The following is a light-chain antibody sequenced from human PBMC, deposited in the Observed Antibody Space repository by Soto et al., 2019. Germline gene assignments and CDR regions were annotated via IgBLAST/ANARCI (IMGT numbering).Light chain of an antibody. CDR3: QQYRMSPNT. CDR2: GAS. Sequence: EIVLTQFPGTLSLSPGERTTLSYRASQRGDDSHLAWYQLRPGQAPRLLIYGASTRATGIPDRFSGSGSGTDFSLTIRGLKPEDFAVYYCQQYRMSPNTFGQGTRLEIK. V-gene: IGKV3-20*01. J-gene: IGKJ5*01. CDR1: QRGDDSH.